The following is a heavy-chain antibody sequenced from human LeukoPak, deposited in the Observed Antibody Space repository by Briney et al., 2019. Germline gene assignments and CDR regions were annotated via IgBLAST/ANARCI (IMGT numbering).Heavy chain of an antibody. Sequence: PGGSLRLSCAASGFMFSDYSMNWVRQAPGKGLEWVSYISSSTSIIYYADSVKGRFTISRDNAKNSLYLQMNSLRAEDTAVYYCARVMSVTSSYPDAFDIWGQGTMVTVSS. V-gene: IGHV3-48*04. CDR3: ARVMSVTSSYPDAFDI. CDR2: ISSSTSII. CDR1: GFMFSDYS. J-gene: IGHJ3*02. D-gene: IGHD2-2*01.